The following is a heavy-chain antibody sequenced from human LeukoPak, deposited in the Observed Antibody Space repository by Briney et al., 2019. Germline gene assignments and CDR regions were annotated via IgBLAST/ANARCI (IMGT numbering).Heavy chain of an antibody. V-gene: IGHV3-30-3*01. CDR3: AREVILEWLLLIDY. CDR2: ISYDGSNK. Sequence: GRSLRLSRAASGFTFSSYAVHWVRQAPGKGLEWVAVISYDGSNKYYADSVKGRFTISRDNSKNTLYLQMNSLRAEDTAVYFCAREVILEWLLLIDYWGQGTLVTVSS. J-gene: IGHJ4*02. D-gene: IGHD3-3*01. CDR1: GFTFSSYA.